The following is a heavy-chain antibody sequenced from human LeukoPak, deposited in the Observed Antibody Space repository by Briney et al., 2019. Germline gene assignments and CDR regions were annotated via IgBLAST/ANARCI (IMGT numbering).Heavy chain of an antibody. CDR2: IKQDGSVK. CDR1: GLTFSTYW. Sequence: GGSLRLSCVASGLTFSTYWMSWVRQTPEKGLEFVANIKQDGSVKNYMDSLKGRSTISRDNAGESLYLEINSLRADDTAVYYCARDPESSAFDLWGQGALVTVSS. CDR3: ARDPESSAFDL. V-gene: IGHV3-7*01. J-gene: IGHJ4*02.